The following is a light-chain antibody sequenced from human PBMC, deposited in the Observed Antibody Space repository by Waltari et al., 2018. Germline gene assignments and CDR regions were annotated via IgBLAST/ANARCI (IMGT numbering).Light chain of an antibody. CDR3: QQRSNLPLT. J-gene: IGKJ4*01. CDR1: QSVDNY. V-gene: IGKV3-11*01. Sequence: EIVLTQSPATLSLSPGDRVTLSCRASQSVDNYLAWYQQKPGRAPRLLIYDGSNRAIGIPARFSGSGSGTDFTLTISSLEPEDFAVYYCQQRSNLPLTFGGGTKVEIK. CDR2: DGS.